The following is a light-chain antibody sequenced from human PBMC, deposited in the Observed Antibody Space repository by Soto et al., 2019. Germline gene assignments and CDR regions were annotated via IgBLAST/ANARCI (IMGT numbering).Light chain of an antibody. V-gene: IGKV3D-20*02. CDR2: DST. J-gene: IGKJ5*01. CDR1: QSVSSSY. Sequence: EIVFTQTAGTLSLSPGERATLSCRAIQSVSSSYLAWYQQKPGQAPRLLIYDSTLRANGVPDRFGGSRSGTEFTLTINSLEPEDFAVYYCQQRNVWPPITFGQRTRLEI. CDR3: QQRNVWPPIT.